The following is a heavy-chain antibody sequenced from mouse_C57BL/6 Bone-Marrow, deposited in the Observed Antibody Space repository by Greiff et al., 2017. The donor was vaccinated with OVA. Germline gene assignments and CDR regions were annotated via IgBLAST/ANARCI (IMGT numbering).Heavy chain of an antibody. Sequence: EVKLMESGGGLVKPGGSLKLSCAASGFTFSSYAMSWVRQTPEKRLEWVATISDGGSYTYYPDNVKGRFTISRDNAKNNLYLQRSHLKSEDTAMYYCARDLDYDYLFAYWGQGTLVTVSA. V-gene: IGHV5-4*01. J-gene: IGHJ3*01. CDR1: GFTFSSYA. CDR3: ARDLDYDYLFAY. D-gene: IGHD2-4*01. CDR2: ISDGGSYT.